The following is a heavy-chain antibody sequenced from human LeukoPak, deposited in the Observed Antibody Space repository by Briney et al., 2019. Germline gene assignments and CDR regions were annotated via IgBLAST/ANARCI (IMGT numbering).Heavy chain of an antibody. CDR1: GYSFSSYW. CDR2: VYPGDSDT. D-gene: IGHD3-22*01. J-gene: IGHJ4*02. V-gene: IGHV5-51*01. Sequence: GESLKISCQVFGYSFSSYWFGWVRQMPGKSLEWMGIVYPGDSDTRYSPSFQGQVTISVDISISTAYLQWSSLKVSDTAIYYCARLNYFDGSGHDDYWGQGTLVTVSS. CDR3: ARLNYFDGSGHDDY.